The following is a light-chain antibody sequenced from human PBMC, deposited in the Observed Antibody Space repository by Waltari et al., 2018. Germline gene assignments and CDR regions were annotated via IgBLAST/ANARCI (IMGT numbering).Light chain of an antibody. CDR2: DAS. Sequence: EIVLTQSPATLSLSPGERATLSCRASQSVSSYLAWFQQKPGQAPRRLIYDASNRATGIPARFSGSGSGTDFTLTISSLEPEDFAVYYCQQRTNWPLTLGGGTKVEIK. CDR1: QSVSSY. CDR3: QQRTNWPLT. V-gene: IGKV3-11*01. J-gene: IGKJ4*01.